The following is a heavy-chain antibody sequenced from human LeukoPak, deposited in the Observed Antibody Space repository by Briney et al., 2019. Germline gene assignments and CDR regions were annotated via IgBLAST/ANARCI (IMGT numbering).Heavy chain of an antibody. CDR1: GGSFSGYY. J-gene: IGHJ4*02. D-gene: IGHD1-26*01. Sequence: SETLSLTCAVYGGSFSGYYWSWIRQPPGKGLEWIGEINHSGSTNYNPSLKSRVTISVDTSKNQFSLKLSSVTAADTAVYYCARGSIVGTTHFDYWGQGTLVTVSS. CDR3: ARGSIVGTTHFDY. V-gene: IGHV4-34*01. CDR2: INHSGST.